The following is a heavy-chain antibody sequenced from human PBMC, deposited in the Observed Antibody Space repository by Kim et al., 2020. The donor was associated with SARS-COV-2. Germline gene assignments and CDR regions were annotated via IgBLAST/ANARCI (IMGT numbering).Heavy chain of an antibody. J-gene: IGHJ5*02. Sequence: ASVKVSCKASGYTFTSYGISWVRQAPGQGLEWMGWISAYNGNTNYAQKLQGRVTMTTDTSTSTAYMELRSLRSDDTAVYYCARDSRRQEKSMRPQGVGVWFGGQLLSWFDPWGQRKLVTVSS. CDR1: GYTFTSYG. CDR3: ARDSRRQEKSMRPQGVGVWFGGQLLSWFDP. D-gene: IGHD3-10*01. V-gene: IGHV1-18*01. CDR2: ISAYNGNT.